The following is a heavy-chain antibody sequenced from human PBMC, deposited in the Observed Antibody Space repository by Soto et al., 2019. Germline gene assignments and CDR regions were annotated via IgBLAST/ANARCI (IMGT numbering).Heavy chain of an antibody. V-gene: IGHV1-2*02. CDR2: INPNNGGT. Sequence: GXSXKVSFKASGYTXTGYYIDWVRQAPGQGLEWMGWINPNNGGTNYVQKFQGRVTITRDTSINTAYMELRRLTSYDTAVYYCARDLPIVGTTTWDYWGQGTLGTVSS. CDR1: GYTXTGYY. CDR3: ARDLPIVGTTTWDY. D-gene: IGHD1-26*01. J-gene: IGHJ4*02.